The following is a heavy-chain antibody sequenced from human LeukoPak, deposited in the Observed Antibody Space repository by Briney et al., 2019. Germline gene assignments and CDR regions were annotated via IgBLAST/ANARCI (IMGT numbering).Heavy chain of an antibody. D-gene: IGHD3-10*01. Sequence: ATVKVSCKASGGTFSSYAISWVRQAPGQGLEWMGRIDPNSGVTNYAQNFKGRVTMTRDTSITTAYMDLSGLRSDDTAVYYCARDHYYGSGSDYNVFDYWGQGTLVTVSS. CDR1: GGTFSSYA. CDR2: IDPNSGVT. CDR3: ARDHYYGSGSDYNVFDY. J-gene: IGHJ4*02. V-gene: IGHV1-2*06.